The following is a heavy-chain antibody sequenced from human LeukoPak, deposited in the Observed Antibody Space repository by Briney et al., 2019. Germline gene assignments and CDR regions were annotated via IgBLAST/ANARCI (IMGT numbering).Heavy chain of an antibody. CDR1: SGSFRTYY. CDR3: ARRPRIYDYVWGSPVSNWFDP. Sequence: SETLSLTCTVSSGSFRTYYWSWIRQPPGKGLEWIGYIFYNEGTSYNPSLKSRVTISVDTSNNQFSLKLSSVTAADTAVYYCARRPRIYDYVWGSPVSNWFDPWGQGTLVTVSS. CDR2: IFYNEGT. D-gene: IGHD3-16*01. J-gene: IGHJ5*02. V-gene: IGHV4-59*12.